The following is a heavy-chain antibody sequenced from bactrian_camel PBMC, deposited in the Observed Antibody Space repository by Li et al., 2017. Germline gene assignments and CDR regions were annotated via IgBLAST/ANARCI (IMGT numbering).Heavy chain of an antibody. CDR3: AAEVSTLYCKVVARYFNY. CDR2: IDSDGTS. V-gene: IGHV3S53*01. D-gene: IGHD6*01. J-gene: IGHJ4*01. CDR1: GDTNLPAC. Sequence: VQLVESGGGSVQPGGSLTLSCEASGDTNLPACMGWFRQAPGEEPEGVAGIDSDGTSRYSDPVKGRFTISRDNAKNTVYLQMNNLKSDDTRLYYCAAEVSTLYCKVVARYFNYWGQGTQVTDSS.